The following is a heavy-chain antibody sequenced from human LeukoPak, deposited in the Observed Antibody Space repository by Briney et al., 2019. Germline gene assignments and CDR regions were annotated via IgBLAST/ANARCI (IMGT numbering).Heavy chain of an antibody. CDR1: GFTFSSYG. CDR3: ARDRNYCDSSPTGY. V-gene: IGHV3-33*01. Sequence: GGSLRLSCAASGFTFSSYGMHWVRQAPGKGLEWVSVIWYDGSNKYYADSVKGRFTISRDNSKNTLYLQMNSLRAEDTAVYYCARDRNYCDSSPTGYWGQGTLVTVSS. CDR2: IWYDGSNK. D-gene: IGHD3-22*01. J-gene: IGHJ4*02.